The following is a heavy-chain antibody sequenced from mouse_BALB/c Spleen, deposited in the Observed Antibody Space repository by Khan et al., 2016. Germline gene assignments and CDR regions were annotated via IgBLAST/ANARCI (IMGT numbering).Heavy chain of an antibody. CDR3: SRSGNYFVY. J-gene: IGHJ2*01. D-gene: IGHD1-3*01. V-gene: IGHV3-2*02. CDR1: GYSITSGYA. Sequence: EVQLQESGPGLVKPSQSLSLTCTVTGYSITSGYAWNWIRQFPGSKLEWMGYIGSSGITSYNPSHESCINISRDTSKDQFFRQLNSLTTDDTATYYCSRSGNYFVYWGQGTTLTVSS. CDR2: IGSSGIT.